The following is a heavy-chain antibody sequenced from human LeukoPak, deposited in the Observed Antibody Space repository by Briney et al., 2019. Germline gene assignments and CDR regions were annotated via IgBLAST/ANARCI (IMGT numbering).Heavy chain of an antibody. D-gene: IGHD3-3*01. CDR2: IYYSGST. V-gene: IGHV4-61*08. CDR3: AREETYYDFWSGYYKSWFDP. J-gene: IGHJ5*02. CDR1: GVSISSSGFY. Sequence: SETLSLTCTVSGVSISSSGFYWGWIRQPPGKGQEWIGYIYYSGSTNYNPSLKSRVTISVDTSKNQFSLKLSSVTAADTAVYYCAREETYYDFWSGYYKSWFDPWGQGTLVTVSS.